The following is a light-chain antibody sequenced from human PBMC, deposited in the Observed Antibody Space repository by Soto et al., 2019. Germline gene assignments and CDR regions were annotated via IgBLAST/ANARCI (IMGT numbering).Light chain of an antibody. V-gene: IGLV2-11*01. CDR3: CSYTVNYRVV. J-gene: IGLJ2*01. CDR2: DVS. Sequence: QSALTQPRSVSGSPGQSVTISCTGTNDDVGGYDSVSWYQQHPGKAPKLKIYDVSKRPSGVPDRFSGSKSGNTASLTISGLQAEDEAEYCCCSYTVNYRVVFGGGTQLTVL. CDR1: NDDVGGYDS.